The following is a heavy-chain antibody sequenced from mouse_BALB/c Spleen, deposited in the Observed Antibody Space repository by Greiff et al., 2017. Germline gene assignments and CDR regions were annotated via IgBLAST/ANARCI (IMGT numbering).Heavy chain of an antibody. D-gene: IGHD2-1*01. J-gene: IGHJ2*01. CDR2: IDPANGNT. Sequence: VQLQQSGAELVKPGASVKLSCTASGFNIKDTYMHWVKQRPEQGLEWIGRIDPANGNTKYDPKFQGKATITADTSSNTAYLQLSSLTSEDTAVYYCAGGYYGNYLDYWGQGTTLTVSA. V-gene: IGHV14-3*02. CDR3: AGGYYGNYLDY. CDR1: GFNIKDTY.